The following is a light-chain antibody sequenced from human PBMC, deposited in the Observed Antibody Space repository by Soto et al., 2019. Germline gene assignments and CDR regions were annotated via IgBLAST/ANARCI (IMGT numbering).Light chain of an antibody. CDR1: QNIENY. Sequence: DIQMTQSPSSLSASLGDTVTSXXRSRQNIENYLHWYQQKAGKAPEVXXYVASVLKDGVSSRFSGSGYGTDFTLTITNLQPEDFAMYYCQQSFSSPPITFGQGTRLEIK. V-gene: IGKV1-39*01. J-gene: IGKJ5*01. CDR3: QQSFSSPPIT. CDR2: VAS.